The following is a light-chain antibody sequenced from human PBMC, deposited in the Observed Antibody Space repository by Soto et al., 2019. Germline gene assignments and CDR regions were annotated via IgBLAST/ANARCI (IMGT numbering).Light chain of an antibody. J-gene: IGKJ1*01. CDR2: MGS. Sequence: DIVMTQSPLSLPATPGEPASISCRSSQSLLHSNGYNFLDWYVQKPGQSPQLLIYMGSNRAYGVTDRFSGSGSGTDFTLKISRVEAEDVGVYYCMQALQTPRTFGQGTKVEIK. CDR1: QSLLHSNGYNF. CDR3: MQALQTPRT. V-gene: IGKV2-28*01.